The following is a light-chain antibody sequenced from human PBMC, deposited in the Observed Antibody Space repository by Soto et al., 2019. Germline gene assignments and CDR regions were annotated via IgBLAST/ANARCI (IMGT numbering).Light chain of an antibody. CDR2: AAS. V-gene: IGKV3-15*01. Sequence: EIVMTQSPATLSASPGDRATLSCRASQSVSSDLAWYQQKPGQAPRLLIYAASTRATGIPARFSGSGSGTDFTLTISSLQSEDFAVYYCQQYNKWPPRTFGQGTKVEIK. CDR3: QQYNKWPPRT. J-gene: IGKJ1*01. CDR1: QSVSSD.